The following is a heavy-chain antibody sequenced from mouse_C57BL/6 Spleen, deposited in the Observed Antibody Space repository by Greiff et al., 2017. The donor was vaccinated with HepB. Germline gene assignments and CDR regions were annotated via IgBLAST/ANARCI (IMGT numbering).Heavy chain of an antibody. D-gene: IGHD1-2*01. Sequence: EVQLQESGPGLVKPSQSLSLTCSVTGYSITSGYYWNWIRQFPGNKLEWMGYISYDGSNNYNPSLKNRISITRDTSKNQFCLKLNSVTTEDTATYYCARGLEYYFDYWGQGTTLTVSS. J-gene: IGHJ2*01. V-gene: IGHV3-6*01. CDR2: ISYDGSN. CDR1: GYSITSGYY. CDR3: ARGLEYYFDY.